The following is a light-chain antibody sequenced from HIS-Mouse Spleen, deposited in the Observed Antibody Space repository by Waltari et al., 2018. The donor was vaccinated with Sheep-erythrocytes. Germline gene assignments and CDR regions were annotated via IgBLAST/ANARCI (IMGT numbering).Light chain of an antibody. Sequence: QSALTQPRSVSGSPGQSVTISCTGTSSDVGGYNYVSWYQQHPGKAPKPMIYDVSKRPSGVPDRFSGSKSGNTASLTISGLQAEDEADYYCCSYAGSYTFVVFGGGTKLTVV. J-gene: IGLJ2*01. CDR2: DVS. CDR3: CSYAGSYTFVV. CDR1: SSDVGGYNY. V-gene: IGLV2-11*01.